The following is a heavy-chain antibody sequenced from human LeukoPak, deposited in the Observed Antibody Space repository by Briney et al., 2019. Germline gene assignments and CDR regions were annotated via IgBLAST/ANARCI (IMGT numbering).Heavy chain of an antibody. CDR3: ARAVTTALDY. D-gene: IGHD4-17*01. J-gene: IGHJ4*02. CDR1: GFTFSSYW. V-gene: IGHV3-7*01. Sequence: GGSLRLSCAASGFTFSSYWMSWVRQATGKGLEWVANIKEDGSEKKYVDSVKGRFTISRDNAKNSLYLQMNSLRAEDTAVYYCARAVTTALDYWGQGTLVTVSS. CDR2: IKEDGSEK.